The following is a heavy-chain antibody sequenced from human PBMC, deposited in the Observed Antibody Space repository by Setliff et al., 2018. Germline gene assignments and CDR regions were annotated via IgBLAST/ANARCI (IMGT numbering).Heavy chain of an antibody. CDR3: VRPGGTTVVARHFDY. V-gene: IGHV4-39*01. D-gene: IGHD2-15*01. CDR2: ISYSGTP. CDR1: DDSFTSSRYY. Sequence: SETLSLTCTVSDDSFTSSRYYWGWIRQAPGSGLEWIGSISYSGTPYYNASVESRVTISIDTSRNQFSLELRSVTVADAATYYCVRPGGTTVVARHFDYWGSGILVTSPQ. J-gene: IGHJ4*01.